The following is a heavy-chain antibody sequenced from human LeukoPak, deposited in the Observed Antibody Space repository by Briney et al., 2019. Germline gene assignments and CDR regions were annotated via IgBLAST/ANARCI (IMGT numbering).Heavy chain of an antibody. J-gene: IGHJ4*02. CDR2: ISYDGSNK. CDR1: GFTFSSYG. Sequence: GGSLRLSCAASGFTFSSYGMRWVRQAPGKGLEWVAVISYDGSNKYYADSMKGRLTISRDNSKNTLYLQMNSLRAEDTAVYYCAGPSSSGVGYWGQGTLVAVSS. V-gene: IGHV3-30*03. CDR3: AGPSSSGVGY. D-gene: IGHD3-10*01.